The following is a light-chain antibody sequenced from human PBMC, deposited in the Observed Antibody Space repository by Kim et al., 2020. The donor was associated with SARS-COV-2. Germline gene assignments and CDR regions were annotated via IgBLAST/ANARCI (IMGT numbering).Light chain of an antibody. J-gene: IGKJ4*01. V-gene: IGKV3-15*01. CDR1: QSVSSN. CDR2: GAS. Sequence: VRPEERATLSCSASQSVSSNLAWYQQKPGQAPRLLIYGASTRATGIPARFSGSGSGTEFTLTISSLQSEDFAVYYCQQYNNWPLTFGGGTKVDIK. CDR3: QQYNNWPLT.